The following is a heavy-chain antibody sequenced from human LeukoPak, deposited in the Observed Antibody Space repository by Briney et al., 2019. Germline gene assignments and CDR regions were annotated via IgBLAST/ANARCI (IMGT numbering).Heavy chain of an antibody. V-gene: IGHV3-30*04. Sequence: GGSLRLSCAASGFTFSSYAMHWVHQAPGKGLEWVAVISYDGSNKYYADSVKGRFTISRDNSKNTLYLQMNSLRAEDTAIYYCARDLGSYSSGWYMGFDYWGQGTLVTVSS. CDR2: ISYDGSNK. CDR3: ARDLGSYSSGWYMGFDY. J-gene: IGHJ4*02. CDR1: GFTFSSYA. D-gene: IGHD6-19*01.